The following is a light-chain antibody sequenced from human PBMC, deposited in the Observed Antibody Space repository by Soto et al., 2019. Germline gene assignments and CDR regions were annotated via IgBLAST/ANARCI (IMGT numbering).Light chain of an antibody. Sequence: TVRNNYLAWYQQKPGQAPRLLIYQTSIRAAGIPARFSASGSGTDFTLTISVVHPEDSALYYRRLRHHWPRTFGEGTKVDIK. CDR3: RLRHHWPRT. V-gene: IGKV3D-20*02. CDR2: QTS. J-gene: IGKJ1*01. CDR1: TVRNNY.